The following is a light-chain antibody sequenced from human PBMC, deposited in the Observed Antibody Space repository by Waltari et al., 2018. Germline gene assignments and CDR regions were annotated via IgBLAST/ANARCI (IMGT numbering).Light chain of an antibody. Sequence: QSVLTQPPPVSGAPGQRVTISSTGSSSNIGAGYDVHWYQQLPRTAPKLLIYGSTNRPAGVPDRFSASKSGTSASLAITGLQAEDEADYYCQSYDSSPSGVVFGEGTRLTVL. CDR3: QSYDSSPSGVV. CDR2: GST. V-gene: IGLV1-40*01. CDR1: SSNIGAGYD. J-gene: IGLJ2*01.